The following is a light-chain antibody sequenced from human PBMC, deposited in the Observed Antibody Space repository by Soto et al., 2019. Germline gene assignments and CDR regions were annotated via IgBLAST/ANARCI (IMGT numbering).Light chain of an antibody. CDR2: GAS. V-gene: IGKV3-15*01. CDR3: EQYNNWPLT. J-gene: IGKJ1*01. CDR1: QSVSSN. Sequence: EIVMTQSPATLSVSPGERATLSCRASQSVSSNLAWYQQKPVQAPRLLIYGASTRATVIPAGFSVSRSGTEFTPTISSLQSEDFPVYYCEQYNNWPLTFGQGTKVEIK.